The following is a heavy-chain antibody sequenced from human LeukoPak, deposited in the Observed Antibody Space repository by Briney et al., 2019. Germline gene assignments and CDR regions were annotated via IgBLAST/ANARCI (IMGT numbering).Heavy chain of an antibody. CDR3: ARDPTTETTPLGYYGMDV. J-gene: IGHJ6*02. D-gene: IGHD4-17*01. CDR1: GYTFTGYY. V-gene: IGHV1-2*02. Sequence: GASVKVSCKASGYTFTGYYMHWVRQAPGQGLEWMGWINPNSGGTNYAQKFQGRVTMTRDTSISTAYMELSRLRSDDTAVYYCARDPTTETTPLGYYGMDVWGQGTTVTVS. CDR2: INPNSGGT.